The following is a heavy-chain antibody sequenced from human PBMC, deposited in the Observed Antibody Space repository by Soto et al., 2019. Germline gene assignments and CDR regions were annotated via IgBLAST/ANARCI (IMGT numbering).Heavy chain of an antibody. J-gene: IGHJ5*01. CDR1: GDSISSVDYF. V-gene: IGHV4-30-4*01. D-gene: IGHD2-15*01. CDR3: ARGRYCLTGRCFPNWFDS. Sequence: SESLSLTCSVSGDSISSVDYFWAWIRQPPGQALEYIGYIYKSATTYYNPSFESRVATSLDTSKSQFSLNVTSVTAADTAVYFCARGRYCLTGRCFPNWFDSWGQGTLVTVSS. CDR2: IYKSATT.